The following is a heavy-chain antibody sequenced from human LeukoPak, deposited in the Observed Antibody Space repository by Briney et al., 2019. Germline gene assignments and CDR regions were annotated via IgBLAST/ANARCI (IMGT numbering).Heavy chain of an antibody. J-gene: IGHJ5*02. D-gene: IGHD6-13*01. CDR1: GFTFSSYG. CDR3: TRDFSKFSSWA. V-gene: IGHV3-30*03. CDR2: ISYDGSNK. Sequence: GGSLRLSCAASGFTFSSYGMHWVRQAPGKGLEWVAVISYDGSNKYYADSVKGRFTISRDNSKNTLYLQMNSLRAEDTAVYYCTRDFSKFSSWAWGQGTLVTVSS.